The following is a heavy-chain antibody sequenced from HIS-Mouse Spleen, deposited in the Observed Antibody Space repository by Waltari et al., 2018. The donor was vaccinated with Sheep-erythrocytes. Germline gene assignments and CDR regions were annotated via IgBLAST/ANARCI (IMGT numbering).Heavy chain of an antibody. Sequence: QVQLVESGGGVVQPGRSLGLSCAASGFTFSSHGMPWVRRAPGKGLEWVAVISYDGSNKYYADSVKGRFTISRDNSKNTLYLQMNSLRAEDTAVYYCAKVRTVNYWYFDLWGRGTLVTVSS. V-gene: IGHV3-30*18. D-gene: IGHD1-1*01. CDR3: AKVRTVNYWYFDL. J-gene: IGHJ2*01. CDR2: ISYDGSNK. CDR1: GFTFSSHG.